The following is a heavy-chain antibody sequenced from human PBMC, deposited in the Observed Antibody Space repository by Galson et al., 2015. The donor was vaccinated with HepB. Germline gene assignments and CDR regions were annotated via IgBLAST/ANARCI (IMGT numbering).Heavy chain of an antibody. J-gene: IGHJ4*02. Sequence: SLRLSCAASGFTFSSYGMHWVRQAPGKGLEWVAVISYDGSNKYYADSVKGRFTISRDNSKNTLYLQMNSLRAEDTAVYYCAKLRWFGELSGDYWGQGTLVTVFS. V-gene: IGHV3-30*18. CDR1: GFTFSSYG. CDR3: AKLRWFGELSGDY. D-gene: IGHD3-10*01. CDR2: ISYDGSNK.